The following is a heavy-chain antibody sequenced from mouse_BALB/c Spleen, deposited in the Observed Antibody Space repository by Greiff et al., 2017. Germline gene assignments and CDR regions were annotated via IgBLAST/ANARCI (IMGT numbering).Heavy chain of an antibody. CDR2: INPYNGAT. J-gene: IGHJ3*01. Sequence: EVQLQQSGPELVKPGASVKISCKASGYSFTGYYMHWVKQSHVKSLEWIGRINPYNGATSYNQNFKDKASLTVDKSSSTAYMELHSLTSEDSAVYYCARLGYGSSYGFAYWGQGTLVTVSA. CDR3: ARLGYGSSYGFAY. CDR1: GYSFTGYY. D-gene: IGHD1-1*01. V-gene: IGHV1-31*01.